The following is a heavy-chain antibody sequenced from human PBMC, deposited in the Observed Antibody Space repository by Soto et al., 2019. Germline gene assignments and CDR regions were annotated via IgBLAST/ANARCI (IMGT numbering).Heavy chain of an antibody. CDR1: GGSFSTDY. V-gene: IGHV4-34*01. CDR3: ARVLAARASRDFDY. CDR2: INPSGGT. Sequence: QVQLQKWGAGLLKPSETLSLTCAVYGGSFSTDYWSWIRQPPGKGLEWIGEINPSGGTNYNPSLKSRVTMSVAPSKNQFSLHLSSVTAAYTAVYYCARVLAARASRDFDYWGQGTLVTVSS. J-gene: IGHJ4*02. D-gene: IGHD6-6*01.